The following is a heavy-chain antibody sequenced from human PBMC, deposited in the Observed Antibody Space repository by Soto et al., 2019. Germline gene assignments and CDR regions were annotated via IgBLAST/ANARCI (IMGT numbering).Heavy chain of an antibody. D-gene: IGHD1-26*01. Sequence: EVQLLESGGGLVQPGGSLRLSCVGSGFFFSSYTMTWVRQAPGKGLEWVSSFSATSENTYYADSVRGRFTISRDNSKNTLFQKRNSLAAEDTAMYYGAKARDQRWVGLPFDYWGQGILVIVSS. J-gene: IGHJ4*02. V-gene: IGHV3-23*01. CDR1: GFFFSSYT. CDR3: AKARDQRWVGLPFDY. CDR2: FSATSENT.